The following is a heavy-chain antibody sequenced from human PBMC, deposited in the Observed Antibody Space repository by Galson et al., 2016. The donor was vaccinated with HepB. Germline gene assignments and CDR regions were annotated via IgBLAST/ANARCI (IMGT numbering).Heavy chain of an antibody. CDR2: IDWDEDK. CDR1: GFSLSTSGMC. J-gene: IGHJ6*02. V-gene: IGHV2-70*01. Sequence: ALVKPTQTLTLTCTFSGFSLSTSGMCVSWIRQPPGKALEWLALIDWDEDKYYSTSLKTRLTFSKDTSKNQVVLTMTNMDPVDTATYYCARMKNYYYGMDVWGQGTTVTVSS. CDR3: ARMKNYYYGMDV.